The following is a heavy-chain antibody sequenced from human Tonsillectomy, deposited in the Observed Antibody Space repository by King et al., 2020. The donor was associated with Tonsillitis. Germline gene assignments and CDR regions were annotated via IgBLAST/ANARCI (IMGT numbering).Heavy chain of an antibody. CDR3: MRENWYYDF. CDR2: IYPGSGDT. Sequence: QVQVVQSGAEVKKPGASLKVSCKTYGYTFSDFHVHWVRQAPGQGLEWMGWIYPGSGDTEYAQKFKGRVTMTRDTSISTVYMDLSGLTSDDTAVYFCMRENWYYDFWGQGTLVTVSS. CDR1: GYTFSDFH. V-gene: IGHV1-2*02. D-gene: IGHD2/OR15-2a*01. J-gene: IGHJ4*02.